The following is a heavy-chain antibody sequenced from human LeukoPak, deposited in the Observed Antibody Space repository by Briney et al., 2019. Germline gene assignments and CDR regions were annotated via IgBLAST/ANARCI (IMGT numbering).Heavy chain of an antibody. CDR2: ISYDGSNK. D-gene: IGHD3-9*01. CDR3: AKGSALRYFALDY. J-gene: IGHJ4*02. V-gene: IGHV3-30*04. CDR1: GFTFSSYA. Sequence: GGSLRLSCAASGFTFSSYAIHWVRQAPGKGLEWAAVISYDGSNKYYADSVKGRFTISRDNSKNTLYLQMNSLRAEDTAVYYCAKGSALRYFALDYWGQGTLVTVSS.